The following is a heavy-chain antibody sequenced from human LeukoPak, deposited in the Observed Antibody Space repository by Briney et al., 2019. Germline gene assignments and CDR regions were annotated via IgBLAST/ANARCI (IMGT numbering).Heavy chain of an antibody. J-gene: IGHJ3*02. CDR1: PGSINNYI. Sequence: PSETLSLTCTVSPGSINNYIWCWIRQTPGKGLEWIGYAHDSGSTNYKPSLQSRVTISIETSKNQFSLKLRSVTAADTAVYYCARLNRKFDGFDIWGRGTMVTVSS. V-gene: IGHV4-59*01. CDR3: ARLNRKFDGFDI. CDR2: AHDSGST.